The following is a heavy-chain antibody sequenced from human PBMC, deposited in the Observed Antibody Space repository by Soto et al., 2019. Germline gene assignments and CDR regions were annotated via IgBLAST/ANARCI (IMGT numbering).Heavy chain of an antibody. CDR2: MNPNSGNT. Sequence: ASVKVSCKGSTYTFTSYDINGVRQATGQGLEWMGWMNPNSGNTGYAQKFQGRVTMTRNTSISTAYMELSSLRSEDTAVYYCAREKTSYGMDVWGQGTTVTRLL. J-gene: IGHJ6*02. CDR3: AREKTSYGMDV. V-gene: IGHV1-8*01. CDR1: TYTFTSYD.